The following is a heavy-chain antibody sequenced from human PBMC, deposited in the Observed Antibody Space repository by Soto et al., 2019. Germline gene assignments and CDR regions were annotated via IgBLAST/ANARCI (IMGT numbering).Heavy chain of an antibody. CDR2: IYYSGST. CDR1: GGSISSYY. CDR3: ARGRGSGSSFYYYGMDV. D-gene: IGHD3-10*01. Sequence: SETLSLTCTVSGGSISSYYWSWIRQPPGKGLEWIGYIYYSGSTNYNPSLKSRVTISVDTSKNQFSPKLSSVTAADTAVYYCARGRGSGSSFYYYGMDVWGQGTTVTVSS. V-gene: IGHV4-59*01. J-gene: IGHJ6*02.